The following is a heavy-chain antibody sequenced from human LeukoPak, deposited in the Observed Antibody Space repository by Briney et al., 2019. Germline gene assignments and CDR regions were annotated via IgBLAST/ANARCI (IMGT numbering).Heavy chain of an antibody. V-gene: IGHV3-30*18. J-gene: IGHJ6*02. CDR2: ISHDGSNK. CDR1: GFTFSSYG. CDR3: AKDRKSMVRGVTHYGMDV. D-gene: IGHD3-10*01. Sequence: GGSLRLSCAASGFTFSSYGMHWVRQAPGKGLEWVAVISHDGSNKYYADSVKGRFTISRDNSKNTLYLQMNSLRAEDTAVYYCAKDRKSMVRGVTHYGMDVWGQGTTVTVSS.